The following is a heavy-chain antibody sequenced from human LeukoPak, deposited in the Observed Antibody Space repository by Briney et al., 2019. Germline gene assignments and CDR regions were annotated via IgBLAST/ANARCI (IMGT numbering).Heavy chain of an antibody. CDR2: ISSSSSYT. V-gene: IGHV3-11*06. CDR3: ARDDAILTGLDG. Sequence: GGSLRRSCAASGFTFSDYYMSWIRQAPGKGLEWVSYISSSSSYTNYADSVKGRFTISRDNAKNSLYLQMNSLRAEDTAVYYCARDDAILTGLDGWGQGTLVTVSS. J-gene: IGHJ4*02. CDR1: GFTFSDYY. D-gene: IGHD3-9*01.